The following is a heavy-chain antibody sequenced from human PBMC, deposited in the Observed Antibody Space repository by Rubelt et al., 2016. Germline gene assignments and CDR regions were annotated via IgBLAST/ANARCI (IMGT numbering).Heavy chain of an antibody. Sequence: APGKGLEWVSAISGSGGSTYYADSVKGRFTISRDNSKNTLYLQMNSLRAEDTAVYYCAKENYGSGSYGPDPYYYYGMDVWGQGTTVTVSS. CDR2: ISGSGGST. V-gene: IGHV3-23*01. J-gene: IGHJ6*02. CDR3: AKENYGSGSYGPDPYYYYGMDV. D-gene: IGHD3-10*01.